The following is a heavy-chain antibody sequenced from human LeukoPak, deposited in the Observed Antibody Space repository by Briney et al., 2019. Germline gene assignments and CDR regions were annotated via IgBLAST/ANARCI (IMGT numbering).Heavy chain of an antibody. CDR3: ATSHDSAGNT. V-gene: IGHV3-7*01. CDR1: GFTFSTCC. CDR2: IIGDGSAK. Sequence: GGSLRLSCAASGFTFSTCCMSWVRQAPGKGLEWVANIIGDGSAKYYVDSVKGRFTISRDNAKNSLYLQISSLRVEDTDVYYCATSHDSAGNTWGQGTLVTVSS. D-gene: IGHD2-15*01. J-gene: IGHJ5*02.